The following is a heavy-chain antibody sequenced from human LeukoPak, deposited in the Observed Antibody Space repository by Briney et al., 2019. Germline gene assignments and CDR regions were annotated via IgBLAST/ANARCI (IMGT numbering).Heavy chain of an antibody. J-gene: IGHJ4*02. CDR2: ISGSGGST. Sequence: PGGSLRLSCAASEFTFSSYAMRWVRQAPGKGLEWVSSISGSGGSTYYADSVKGRFTISRDNSKNTLYLQMNSLRAEDTAVYYCAKDWDYYGSGSYSDYWGQGTLVTVSS. V-gene: IGHV3-23*01. D-gene: IGHD3-10*01. CDR3: AKDWDYYGSGSYSDY. CDR1: EFTFSSYA.